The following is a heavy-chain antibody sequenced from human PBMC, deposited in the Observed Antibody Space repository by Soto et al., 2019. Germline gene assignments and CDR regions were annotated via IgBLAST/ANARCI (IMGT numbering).Heavy chain of an antibody. V-gene: IGHV3-74*01. CDR3: ARGMQGSRYFDL. Sequence: EVQLVESGGGLVQPGGSLRLSCAASGFILSSYWMHWVRQVPGKGLVWVSRITNDGRSTSYADSVNGRLTVSRDNAKNTPYLQMNSLRAEDTAVYYCARGMQGSRYFDLWGRGTLVTVSS. CDR2: ITNDGRST. J-gene: IGHJ2*01. CDR1: GFILSSYW.